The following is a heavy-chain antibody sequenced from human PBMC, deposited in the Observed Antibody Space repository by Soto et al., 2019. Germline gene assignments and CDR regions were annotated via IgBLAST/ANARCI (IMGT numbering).Heavy chain of an antibody. J-gene: IGHJ3*02. CDR1: GYTFTSYG. D-gene: IGHD3-3*01. V-gene: IGHV1-18*01. CDR2: ISAYNGNT. CDR3: ARLSYDFWSGYLDAFDI. Sequence: ASVKVSCKASGYTFTSYGISWVRQAPGQGLEWMGWISAYNGNTNYAQKLQGRVTMTTDTSTSTAYMELRSLRSDDTAVYYCARLSYDFWSGYLDAFDIWGQGTMVTVSS.